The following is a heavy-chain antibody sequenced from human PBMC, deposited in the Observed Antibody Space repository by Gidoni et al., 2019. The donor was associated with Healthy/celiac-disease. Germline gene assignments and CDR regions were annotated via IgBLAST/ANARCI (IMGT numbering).Heavy chain of an antibody. CDR2: IYHSGST. J-gene: IGHJ5*02. CDR1: GGSISSGGYS. CDR3: ARAGYCSSTSCRSRWFDP. Sequence: QLQLQESGSGLVKPSQTRSLTCAVPGGSISSGGYSWSWIRQPPGKGLEWIGYIYHSGSTYYNPSLKSRVTISVDRSKNQFSLKLSSVTAADTAVYYCARAGYCSSTSCRSRWFDPWGQGTLVTVSS. D-gene: IGHD2-2*01. V-gene: IGHV4-30-2*01.